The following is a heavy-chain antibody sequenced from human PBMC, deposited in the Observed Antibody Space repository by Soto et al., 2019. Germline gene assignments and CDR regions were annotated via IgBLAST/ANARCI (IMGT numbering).Heavy chain of an antibody. J-gene: IGHJ4*02. CDR1: GFTFSNFP. V-gene: IGHV3-30-3*01. Sequence: QVQLVESGGGVVQPGRSLRLSCAASGFTFSNFPIHWVRQAPGKGLEWVAVISYDGSNEYYADSVKGRFTISRDNSKNPLYLQMSSLRPEDSGLYFCARGGLGSGWYHFDSWGQGTLVTVSS. D-gene: IGHD6-19*01. CDR2: ISYDGSNE. CDR3: ARGGLGSGWYHFDS.